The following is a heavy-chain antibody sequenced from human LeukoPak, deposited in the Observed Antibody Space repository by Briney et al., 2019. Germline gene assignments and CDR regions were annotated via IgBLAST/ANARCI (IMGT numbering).Heavy chain of an antibody. CDR3: ARGGPIMITFGGVIVIDHDVAFDI. CDR2: IYYSGST. J-gene: IGHJ3*02. Sequence: SETLSLTCTVSGGSISSGGYYWSWIRQHPGKGLEWIGYIYYSGSTYYNPSLKSRVTISVDTSKNQFSLKLSSVTAADTAVYYCARGGPIMITFGGVIVIDHDVAFDIWGQGTMVTVSS. CDR1: GGSISSGGYY. V-gene: IGHV4-31*03. D-gene: IGHD3-16*02.